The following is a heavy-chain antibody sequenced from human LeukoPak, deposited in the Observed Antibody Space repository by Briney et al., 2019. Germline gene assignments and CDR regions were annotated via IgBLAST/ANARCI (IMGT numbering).Heavy chain of an antibody. D-gene: IGHD5-12*01. Sequence: ASVKVSCKASGYTFTSYDINWVRQATGQGLEWMGWMNPNSGNTGYAQKFQGRVTMTRNTSISTAYMELSSLRSDDTAMYYCARRRYSDYEDFDYWGQGTLVTVSS. CDR2: MNPNSGNT. CDR3: ARRRYSDYEDFDY. J-gene: IGHJ4*02. V-gene: IGHV1-8*01. CDR1: GYTFTSYD.